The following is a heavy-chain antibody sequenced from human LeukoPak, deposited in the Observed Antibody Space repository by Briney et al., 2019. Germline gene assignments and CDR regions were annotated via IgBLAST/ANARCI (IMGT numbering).Heavy chain of an antibody. CDR2: ISGGGETT. CDR1: GFIFSNYA. Sequence: GGSLRLSCAASGFIFSNYAMNWVRQVPGKGLEWVSSISGGGETTYYADSAKGRFTISRDNSQNTLYLQMNSLRAEDTAVYYCARDYADYVGYFFFDYWGQGTLVTVSS. CDR3: ARDYADYVGYFFFDY. D-gene: IGHD4-17*01. V-gene: IGHV3-23*01. J-gene: IGHJ4*02.